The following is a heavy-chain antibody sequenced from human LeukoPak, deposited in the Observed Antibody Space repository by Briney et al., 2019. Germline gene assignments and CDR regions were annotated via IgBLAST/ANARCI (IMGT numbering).Heavy chain of an antibody. CDR3: ASTQRGYYYGSGSYYLPAY. Sequence: PSGTLSLTCAVSGGSISSSNWWSWVRQPPGKGREGIGEIYHSGSTNYNPSLKSRVTISVDKSKNQFSLKLSSVTAADTAVYYCASTQRGYYYGSGSYYLPAYWGQGTLVTVSS. D-gene: IGHD3-10*01. CDR2: IYHSGST. CDR1: GGSISSSNW. J-gene: IGHJ4*02. V-gene: IGHV4-4*02.